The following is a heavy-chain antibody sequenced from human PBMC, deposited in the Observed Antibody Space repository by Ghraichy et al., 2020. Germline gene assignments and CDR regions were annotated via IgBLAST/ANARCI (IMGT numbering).Heavy chain of an antibody. D-gene: IGHD4-23*01. Sequence: GSLNISCAASGFTVSSNYMTWVRQAPGKGLECVSVIFSGGATSYADSVKGRFTISRDGSKNTLYLQMNSLRPEDTGVYYCATSPSVGYWGQGTLLTVSS. CDR2: IFSGGAT. CDR1: GFTVSSNY. CDR3: ATSPSVGY. J-gene: IGHJ4*02. V-gene: IGHV3-66*01.